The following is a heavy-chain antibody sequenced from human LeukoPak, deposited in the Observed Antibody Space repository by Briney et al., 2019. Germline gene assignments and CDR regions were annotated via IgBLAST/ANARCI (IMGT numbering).Heavy chain of an antibody. CDR1: GGSISSYY. J-gene: IGHJ6*03. V-gene: IGHV4-59*12. CDR3: ARVHSGYDFRYYYYMDV. D-gene: IGHD5-12*01. CDR2: IYYSGST. Sequence: SETLSLTCTVSGGSISSYYWSWIRQPPGKGLEWIGYIYYSGSTNYNPSLKSRVTISVDTSKNQFSLKLSSVTAADTAVYYCARVHSGYDFRYYYYMDVWGKGTTVTVSS.